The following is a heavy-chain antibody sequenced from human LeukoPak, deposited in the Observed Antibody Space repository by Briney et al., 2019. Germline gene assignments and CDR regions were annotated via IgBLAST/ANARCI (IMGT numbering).Heavy chain of an antibody. Sequence: TGGSLRLSCAASGFTFGAYTINWVRQAPGKGLEWVSCIFSRSESILYADSVRGRFTISRDNAKNSLYLQMDSLRVEDTAIYYCARDFFHSSVSRPFDYWGQGTLVTVSS. J-gene: IGHJ4*02. CDR2: IFSRSESI. V-gene: IGHV3-21*01. D-gene: IGHD3-22*01. CDR3: ARDFFHSSVSRPFDY. CDR1: GFTFGAYT.